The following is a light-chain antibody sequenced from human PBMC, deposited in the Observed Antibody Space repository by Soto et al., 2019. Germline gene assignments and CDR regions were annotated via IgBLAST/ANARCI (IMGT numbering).Light chain of an antibody. CDR2: EVS. CDR3: TSSTSSSTWV. V-gene: IGLV2-14*01. CDR1: SSDVGAYNY. J-gene: IGLJ3*02. Sequence: QSALTQPASVSGSPGQSITISCTGTSSDVGAYNYVSWYQQHPGKAPKLMIYEVSNRPSGVSNRFSGSKSGNTASLTISGLQAEDEADYYCTSSTSSSTWVFGGGTQLTVL.